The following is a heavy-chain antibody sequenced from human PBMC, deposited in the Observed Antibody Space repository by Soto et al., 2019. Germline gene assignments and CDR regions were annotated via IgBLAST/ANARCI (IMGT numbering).Heavy chain of an antibody. CDR1: RGSISGSGFY. J-gene: IGHJ4*02. CDR3: TSPQYFS. CDR2: ITSGGST. Sequence: QLQLQESGPGLVKPSETLSLTCTVSRGSISGSGFYWGWIRQPPGKGLEWIASITSGGSTHYNPSLKSRLTIYVDTSKNQFSVELSSVTAADTAVYYCTSPQYFSWGQGALVTVSS. V-gene: IGHV4-39*01. D-gene: IGHD3-3*01.